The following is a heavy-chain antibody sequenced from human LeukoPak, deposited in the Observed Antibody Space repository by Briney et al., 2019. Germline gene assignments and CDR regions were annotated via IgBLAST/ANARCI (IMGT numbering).Heavy chain of an antibody. J-gene: IGHJ3*02. Sequence: QPGGSLRLSCAASGFTFSSYWMSWVRQAPGKGLEWVANIKQDGSEKYYVDSVKGRFTISRDNAKNSLYLQMNSLRAEDTAVYYCARDKEVRQLHAFDIWGQGTTVTVSS. CDR1: GFTFSSYW. CDR3: ARDKEVRQLHAFDI. D-gene: IGHD6-19*01. V-gene: IGHV3-7*01. CDR2: IKQDGSEK.